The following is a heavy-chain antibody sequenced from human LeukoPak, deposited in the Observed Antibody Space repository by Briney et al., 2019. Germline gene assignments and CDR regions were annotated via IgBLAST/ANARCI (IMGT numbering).Heavy chain of an antibody. CDR3: AKARWLQRRGYFQH. CDR2: IKTDGTST. Sequence: PGGSLRLSCVVSGFPFSTSWMHWVRQAPGMGLEWVARIKTDGTSTNYADSVKGRFTISRDNSKNTLYLQMNSLRAEDTAVYYCAKARWLQRRGYFQHWGQGTLVTVSS. D-gene: IGHD5-24*01. CDR1: GFPFSTSW. V-gene: IGHV3-74*01. J-gene: IGHJ1*01.